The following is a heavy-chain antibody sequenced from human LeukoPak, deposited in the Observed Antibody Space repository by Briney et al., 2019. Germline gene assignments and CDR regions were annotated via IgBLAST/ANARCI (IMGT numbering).Heavy chain of an antibody. CDR3: ARGATNYY. CDR1: GFTFSSYV. V-gene: IGHV3-30*04. J-gene: IGHJ4*02. CDR2: ISYDGSNE. Sequence: GGSLRLSCAASGFTFSSYVMHWVRQAPGKGLEWVAIISYDGSNEYYADSVKGRFTISRDNSKNTLYLQMNSLRAEDTAVYYCARGATNYYWGQGTLVTVSS. D-gene: IGHD1-26*01.